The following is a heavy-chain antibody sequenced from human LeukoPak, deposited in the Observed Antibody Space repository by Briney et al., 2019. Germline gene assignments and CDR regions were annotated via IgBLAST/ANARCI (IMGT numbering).Heavy chain of an antibody. Sequence: GGSLRLSCAASGFTVSDYYMDWVRQAPGKGLEWVSYTSSSGSTIYYADSVKGRFTISRDNAKHSLYLQMNSLRAEDTAVYYCARDEGYCSGGSCYQNYYGMDVWGQGTTVTVSS. CDR1: GFTVSDYY. CDR2: TSSSGSTI. D-gene: IGHD2-15*01. CDR3: ARDEGYCSGGSCYQNYYGMDV. J-gene: IGHJ6*02. V-gene: IGHV3-11*04.